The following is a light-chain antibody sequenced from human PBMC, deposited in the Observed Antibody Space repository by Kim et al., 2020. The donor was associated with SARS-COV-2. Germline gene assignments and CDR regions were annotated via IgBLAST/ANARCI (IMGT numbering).Light chain of an antibody. V-gene: IGLV1-44*01. Sequence: QSVLTQPPSASGTPGQRVTISCSGSSSNIGRNAVDWYQHLPGTAPKLLIYTNNQRPSGVPYRFSGSKSGTSASLAISGLQSEDEADYYCASWDDSLNGHVFGTGTKVTVL. CDR3: ASWDDSLNGHV. CDR2: TNN. CDR1: SSNIGRNA. J-gene: IGLJ1*01.